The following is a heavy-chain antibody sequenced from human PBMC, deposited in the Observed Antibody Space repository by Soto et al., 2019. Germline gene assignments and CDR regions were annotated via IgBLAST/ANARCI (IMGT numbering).Heavy chain of an antibody. CDR2: IKRKIDGEAT. J-gene: IGHJ6*02. Sequence: EVQLVESGGGLVKPGGSLRLSCAASGFSFSNAWMNWVRQAPGKGLEWAGRIKRKIDGEATDYAAPVKGRFTVSRDDSKSALYLHMNSLKGDDTAVYYCTTGSVEGVWGQGTTVTVSS. D-gene: IGHD2-15*01. V-gene: IGHV3-15*07. CDR1: GFSFSNAW. CDR3: TTGSVEGV.